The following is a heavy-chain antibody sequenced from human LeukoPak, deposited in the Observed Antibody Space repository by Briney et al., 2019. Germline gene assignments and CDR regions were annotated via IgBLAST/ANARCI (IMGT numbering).Heavy chain of an antibody. V-gene: IGHV3-30*04. CDR2: ISYDGSNK. J-gene: IGHJ4*02. CDR1: GFTFSSYA. D-gene: IGHD6-19*01. CDR3: ARRAGYSSLDY. Sequence: GGSLRLSCAASGFTFSSYAMHWVRQAPGKGLEWVAVISYDGSNKYYADSVKGRFTISRDNSKNTLYLQMNSLGAEDTAVYYCARRAGYSSLDYWGQGTLVTASS.